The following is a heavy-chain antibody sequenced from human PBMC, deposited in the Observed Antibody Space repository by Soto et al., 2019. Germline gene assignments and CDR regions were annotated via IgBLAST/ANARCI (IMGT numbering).Heavy chain of an antibody. V-gene: IGHV3-21*01. CDR1: GFTFSSYS. D-gene: IGHD3-16*01. CDR3: ARDLGDAPSTSHPFDY. CDR2: ISSSSSYI. Sequence: EVQLVESGGGLVKPGGSLRLSCAASGFTFSSYSMNWVRQAPGKGLEWVSSISSSSSYIYYADSVKGRFTISRDNAKKSLYLQMNSLRAEDTAVYYCARDLGDAPSTSHPFDYWGQGTLVTVSS. J-gene: IGHJ4*02.